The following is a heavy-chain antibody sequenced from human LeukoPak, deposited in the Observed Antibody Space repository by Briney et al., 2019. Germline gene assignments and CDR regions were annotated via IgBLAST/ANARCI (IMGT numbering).Heavy chain of an antibody. J-gene: IGHJ4*02. Sequence: KPSETLSLTCAVPGGSFSGYYWSWIRQPPGKGLEWIGEINHSGSTNYNPSLKSRVTISVDTSKNQCSLKLSSVTAADTGVYYGARSVEVATIRPLGYWGQGTLVTVSS. CDR3: ARSVEVATIRPLGY. D-gene: IGHD5-12*01. V-gene: IGHV4-34*01. CDR2: INHSGST. CDR1: GGSFSGYY.